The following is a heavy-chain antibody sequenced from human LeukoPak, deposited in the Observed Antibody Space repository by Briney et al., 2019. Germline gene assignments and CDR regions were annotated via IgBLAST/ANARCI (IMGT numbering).Heavy chain of an antibody. CDR1: GGSISGYY. Sequence: SETLSLTCTVSGGSISGYYWSWIRQPAGKGLEWIGRIYTSGSITYNPSLKSRVSMSVDTSKNQFSLKLSSVTAAGTAVYYCARDSGTTGEVKFDPWGQGTLVTVSS. CDR3: ARDSGTTGEVKFDP. CDR2: IYTSGSI. V-gene: IGHV4-4*07. J-gene: IGHJ5*02. D-gene: IGHD3-10*01.